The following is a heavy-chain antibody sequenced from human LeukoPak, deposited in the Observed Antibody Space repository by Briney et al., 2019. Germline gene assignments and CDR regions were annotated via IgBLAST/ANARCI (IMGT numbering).Heavy chain of an antibody. CDR3: ARGPPPNWNGAWDAGWFDP. V-gene: IGHV6-1*01. Sequence: SQTLSLTCAISGDSVLSNSAAWNWIRQSPSRGLEWQGRTYYRSKWYNDYAVSVKSRITINPDTSKNQFSLQLNSVTPEDTAVYYCARGPPPNWNGAWDAGWFDPWGQGTLVTVSS. J-gene: IGHJ5*02. CDR2: TYYRSKWYN. D-gene: IGHD1-20*01. CDR1: GDSVLSNSAA.